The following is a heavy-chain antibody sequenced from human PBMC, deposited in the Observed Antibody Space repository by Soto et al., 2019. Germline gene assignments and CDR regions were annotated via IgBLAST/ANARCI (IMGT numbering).Heavy chain of an antibody. J-gene: IGHJ4*02. D-gene: IGHD2-15*01. V-gene: IGHV3-64*01. CDR1: GLSLSNYA. CDR2: ISNNGVST. CDR3: AFRNWESCSGDGRYVLDF. Sequence: GVSLRLSCVGCGLSLSNYAMPWVRQAPGKGLEYVSAISNNGVSTYYANSVKGRFIISRDNSKNTMYLRMNNLRAEDTATYYCAFRNWESCSGDGRYVLDFWGQGTLVTVSS.